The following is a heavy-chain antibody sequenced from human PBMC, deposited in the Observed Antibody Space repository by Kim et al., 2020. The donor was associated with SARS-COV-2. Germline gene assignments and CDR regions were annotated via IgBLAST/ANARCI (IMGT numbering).Heavy chain of an antibody. J-gene: IGHJ6*02. V-gene: IGHV4-34*01. Sequence: SETLSLTCAVYGGSFSGYYWSWIRQPPGKGLEWIGEINHSGSTNYNPSLKSRVTISVDTSKNQFSLKLSSVTAADTAVYYCARLRAWAAYYYYGMDVWGPGTTVTVSS. CDR2: INHSGST. CDR3: ARLRAWAAYYYYGMDV. CDR1: GGSFSGYY. D-gene: IGHD6-25*01.